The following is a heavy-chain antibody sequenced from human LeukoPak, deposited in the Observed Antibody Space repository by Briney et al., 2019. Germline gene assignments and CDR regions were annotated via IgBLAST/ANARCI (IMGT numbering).Heavy chain of an antibody. CDR2: IFYDGTIY. V-gene: IGHV3-30*04. CDR3: AKAPVTTCRGAFCYPFDY. Sequence: GGSLRLSCTASGFTFDNFAMHWVRQAPGKGLEWVAVIFYDGTIYYYADSVKGRFTISRDSSKNTLFLQMNRLRPEDAAVYYCAKAPVTTCRGAFCYPFDYWGLGTLVTVSS. CDR1: GFTFDNFA. D-gene: IGHD2-15*01. J-gene: IGHJ4*02.